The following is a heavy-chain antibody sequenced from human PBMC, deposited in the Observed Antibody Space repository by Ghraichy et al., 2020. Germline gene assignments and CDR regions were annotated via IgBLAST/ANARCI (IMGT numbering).Heavy chain of an antibody. V-gene: IGHV3-49*03. J-gene: IGHJ4*02. CDR3: SRGSGWCDY. CDR2: SRNKAYGGTT. Sequence: GESLNISCSASGFTFGDYAMTWFRQAPGKGLEWVGLSRNKAYGGTTEYAASVKGRFTISRDDSKSIAYLQMNSLKTEDTAVYYCSRGSGWCDYWGQGTLVTVSS. D-gene: IGHD6-19*01. CDR1: GFTFGDYA.